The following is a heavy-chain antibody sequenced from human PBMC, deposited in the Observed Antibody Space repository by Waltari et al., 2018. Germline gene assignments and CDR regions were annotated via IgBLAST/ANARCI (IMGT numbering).Heavy chain of an antibody. J-gene: IGHJ5*02. V-gene: IGHV4-39*01. CDR3: ARRIAAAGPGWFDP. CDR1: GGSISSSSYY. Sequence: QLQLQESGPGLVQPSETLSLTRTVSGGSISSSSYYWGCLRQPPGKGLGWIGSIYYSVSTYYNPSLKSRVTISVDTSKNQFSLKLSSVTAADTAVYYCARRIAAAGPGWFDPWGQGTLVTVSS. CDR2: IYYSVST. D-gene: IGHD6-13*01.